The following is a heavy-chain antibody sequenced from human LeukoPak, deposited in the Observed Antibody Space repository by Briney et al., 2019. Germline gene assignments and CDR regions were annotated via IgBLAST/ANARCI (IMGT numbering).Heavy chain of an antibody. CDR2: IYHSGST. CDR3: ARLGRYDYFIDY. Sequence: PSQTLSLTCAVSGGSISSAGYSWSWIRQPPGKGLEWIGYIYHSGSTYYNSSLKSRVTISVDRSKNQFSLKLTSVTAADTAVYYCARLGRYDYFIDYWGRGTLVTVSS. V-gene: IGHV4-30-2*01. D-gene: IGHD3-16*01. CDR1: GGSISSAGYS. J-gene: IGHJ4*02.